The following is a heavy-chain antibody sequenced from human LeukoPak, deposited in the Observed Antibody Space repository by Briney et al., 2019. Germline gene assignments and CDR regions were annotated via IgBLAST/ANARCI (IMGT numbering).Heavy chain of an antibody. CDR1: GFTFSSYA. Sequence: QPGGSLRLSCAASGFTFSSYAMHWVRQAPGKGLEWVAVISYDGSNKYYADSVKGRFTISRDNSKNTLYLQMNSLRAEDTAVYYCARDREARFFDYWGQGTRVTVSS. V-gene: IGHV3-30-3*01. D-gene: IGHD1-26*01. CDR3: ARDREARFFDY. J-gene: IGHJ4*02. CDR2: ISYDGSNK.